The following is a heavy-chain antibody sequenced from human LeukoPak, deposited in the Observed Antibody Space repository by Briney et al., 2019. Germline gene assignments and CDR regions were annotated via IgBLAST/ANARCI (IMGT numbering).Heavy chain of an antibody. CDR1: GRSFSVYY. Sequence: SETQSLICAVYGRSFSVYYWSWIRQPPGKGMECIGEINHSGSTNYNPSLKGRVTISVDTSKNHISLKLSSVTAAETAVYDCARILRGLYYYDSRGPRRWFDPWGQGTLVTVSS. CDR3: ARILRGLYYYDSRGPRRWFDP. CDR2: INHSGST. D-gene: IGHD3-22*01. V-gene: IGHV4-34*01. J-gene: IGHJ5*02.